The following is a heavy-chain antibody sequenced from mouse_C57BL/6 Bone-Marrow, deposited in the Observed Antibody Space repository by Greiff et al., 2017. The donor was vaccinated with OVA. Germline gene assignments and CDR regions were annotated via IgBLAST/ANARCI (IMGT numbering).Heavy chain of an antibody. CDR1: GYTFTSYW. CDR3: TTRFDY. V-gene: IGHV14-4*01. Sequence: VQLKQPGAELVKPGASVKLSCKASGYTFTSYWIHWVKQRPGQGLEWIGWIDPENGDTEYASKFQGKATITADTSSNTAYLQLSSLTSEDTAVYYCTTRFDYWGQGTTLTVSS. J-gene: IGHJ2*01. CDR2: IDPENGDT.